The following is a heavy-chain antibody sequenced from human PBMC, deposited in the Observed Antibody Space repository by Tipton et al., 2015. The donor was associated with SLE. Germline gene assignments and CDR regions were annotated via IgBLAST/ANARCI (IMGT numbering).Heavy chain of an antibody. CDR1: RFIFDTYG. CDR2: ISGSGGST. CDR3: ARGSSTSDSYYYYGMDV. Sequence: GSLRLSCAASRFIFDTYGMTWVRQAPGEGLEWVSGISGSGGSTYYADSVKGRFTISRDNSKNTLYLQMNSLRAEDTAVYYCARGSSTSDSYYYYGMDVWGQGTTVTVSS. J-gene: IGHJ6*02. V-gene: IGHV3-23*01. D-gene: IGHD2-2*01.